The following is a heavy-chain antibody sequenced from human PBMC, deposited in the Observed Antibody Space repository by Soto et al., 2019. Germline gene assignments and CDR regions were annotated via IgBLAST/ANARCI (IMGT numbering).Heavy chain of an antibody. J-gene: IGHJ6*02. V-gene: IGHV3-30*18. D-gene: IGHD3-10*01. CDR3: AKFVAPMVRGVITNYYYGMDV. CDR2: ISYDGSNK. Sequence: GGSLRLSCAASGFTFSSYGMHWVRQAPGKGLEWVAVISYDGSNKYYADSVKGRFTISRDNSKITLYLLMNSLRAEDTAVYYCAKFVAPMVRGVITNYYYGMDVWGQGTTVTVSS. CDR1: GFTFSSYG.